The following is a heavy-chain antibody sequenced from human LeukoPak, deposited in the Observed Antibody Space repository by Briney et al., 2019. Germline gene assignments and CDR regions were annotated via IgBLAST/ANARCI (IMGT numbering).Heavy chain of an antibody. Sequence: TSETLSLTCTVSGGSISSSSYYWGWIRQPPGKGLEWIGSIYYSGSTYYNPSLKSRVTISVDTSKNQFSLKLSSVTAADTAVYYCATTTGYSSSWYFDYWGQGTLVTVSS. D-gene: IGHD6-13*01. CDR3: ATTTGYSSSWYFDY. V-gene: IGHV4-39*07. J-gene: IGHJ4*02. CDR1: GGSISSSSYY. CDR2: IYYSGST.